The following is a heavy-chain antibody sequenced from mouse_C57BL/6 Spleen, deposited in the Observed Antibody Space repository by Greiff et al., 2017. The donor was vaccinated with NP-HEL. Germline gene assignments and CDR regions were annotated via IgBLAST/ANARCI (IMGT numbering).Heavy chain of an antibody. CDR3: ARGAHYYGSSHGYFDV. CDR1: GYSITSGYD. CDR2: ISYSGST. J-gene: IGHJ1*03. D-gene: IGHD1-1*01. Sequence: EVQLQQSGPGMVKPSQSLSLTCTVTGYSITSGYDWHWIRHFPGNKLEWMGYISYSGSTNYNPSLKSRISITHDTSKNHFFLKLNSVTTEDTATYYCARGAHYYGSSHGYFDVWGTGTTVTVSS. V-gene: IGHV3-1*01.